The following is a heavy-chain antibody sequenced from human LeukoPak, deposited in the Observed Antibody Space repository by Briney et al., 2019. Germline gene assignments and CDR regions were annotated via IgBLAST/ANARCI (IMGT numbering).Heavy chain of an antibody. J-gene: IGHJ4*02. CDR3: ARGPVPGGEWFLYY. V-gene: IGHV1-69*05. Sequence: GASVKVSCKASGGTSISYAISWVRQAPGQGLEWMGGIIPIFGTANYAQKFQGRVTITTDESTSTAYMELSSLRSEDTAVYYCARGPVPGGEWFLYYWGQGTLVTVSS. CDR2: IIPIFGTA. D-gene: IGHD3-3*01. CDR1: GGTSISYA.